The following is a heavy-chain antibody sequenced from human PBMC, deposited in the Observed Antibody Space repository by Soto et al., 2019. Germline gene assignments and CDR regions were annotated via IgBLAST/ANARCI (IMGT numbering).Heavy chain of an antibody. CDR3: ARILFGRSVAGGYVYMDG. CDR1: GFSLSNGKVG. V-gene: IGHV2-26*01. CDR2: IFSNDEK. D-gene: IGHD6-19*01. Sequence: HVTLKESGPVLVKPTETLTLTCTVSGFSLSNGKVGVSWIRQPPGKALEWLAHIFSNDEKSYRASLKRSLTISEDTSKSQVVLIMTDVDPVDTATYFCARILFGRSVAGGYVYMDGWGKGSTV. J-gene: IGHJ6*03.